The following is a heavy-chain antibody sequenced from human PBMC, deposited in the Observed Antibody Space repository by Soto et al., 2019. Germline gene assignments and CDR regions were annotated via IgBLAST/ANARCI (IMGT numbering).Heavy chain of an antibody. V-gene: IGHV4-59*01. CDR1: GGSISSYY. J-gene: IGHJ4*02. CDR3: ARGRITIFGVVIGNYFDY. Sequence: QVQLQESGPGLVKPSETLSLTCTVSGGSISSYYWSWIRQPPGKGLEWIGYIYYSGSTNYNPPLKSRVTISVDTSKNQFSLKLSSVTAADTAVYYCARGRITIFGVVIGNYFDYWGQGTLVTVSS. D-gene: IGHD3-3*01. CDR2: IYYSGST.